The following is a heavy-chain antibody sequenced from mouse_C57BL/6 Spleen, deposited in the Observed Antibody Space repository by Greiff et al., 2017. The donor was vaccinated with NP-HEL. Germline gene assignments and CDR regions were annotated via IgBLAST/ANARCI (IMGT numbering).Heavy chain of an antibody. CDR1: GFSLTSYG. CDR2: IWGGGST. J-gene: IGHJ3*01. V-gene: IGHV2-9*01. CDR3: AKRGYYGSSYEGAWFAY. D-gene: IGHD1-1*01. Sequence: VKLVESGPGLVAPSQSLSITCTVSGFSLTSYGVDWVRQPPGKGLEWLGVIWGGGSTNYNSALMSRLSISKDNSKSQVFLKMNSLQTDDTAMYYCAKRGYYGSSYEGAWFAYWGQGTLVTVSA.